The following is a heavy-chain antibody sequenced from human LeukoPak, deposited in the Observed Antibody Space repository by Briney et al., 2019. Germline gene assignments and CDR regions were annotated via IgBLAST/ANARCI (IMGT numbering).Heavy chain of an antibody. Sequence: GGSLRLSCAASGFTFSSYAMSWVRQAPGKGLEWVAVISYDGSNKYYADSVKGRFTISRDNSKNTLYLQMNSLRAEDTAVYYCARVGSEYYFDYWGQGTLVTVSS. J-gene: IGHJ4*02. CDR3: ARVGSEYYFDY. CDR1: GFTFSSYA. V-gene: IGHV3-30*04. CDR2: ISYDGSNK. D-gene: IGHD1-26*01.